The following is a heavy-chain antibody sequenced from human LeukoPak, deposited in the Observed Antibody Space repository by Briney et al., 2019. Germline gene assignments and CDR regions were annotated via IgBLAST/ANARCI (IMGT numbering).Heavy chain of an antibody. D-gene: IGHD6-19*01. CDR2: INPNSAGT. J-gene: IGHJ4*02. CDR1: GYTFTGYY. Sequence: GASVKVSCKASGYTFTGYYMHWVRQAPGQGLEWMGWINPNSAGTNYAQKFQGRVTMTRDTSISTAYMELSRLTSDDTAVYYCARVFGRGSGWPPYYWGQGTLVTVSS. CDR3: ARVFGRGSGWPPYY. V-gene: IGHV1-2*02.